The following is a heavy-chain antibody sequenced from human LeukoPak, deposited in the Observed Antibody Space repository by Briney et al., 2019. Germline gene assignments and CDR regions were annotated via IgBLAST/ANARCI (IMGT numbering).Heavy chain of an antibody. Sequence: GGSLRLSCAASGFTFSSYAMHWVRQAPGKGLEWVAVIPYDGSNKYYADSVKGRFTISRDNSKNTLYLQMNSLRAEDTAVYYCASNTIFGVVILYYFDYWGQGTLVTVSS. J-gene: IGHJ4*02. CDR3: ASNTIFGVVILYYFDY. V-gene: IGHV3-30-3*01. CDR1: GFTFSSYA. CDR2: IPYDGSNK. D-gene: IGHD3-3*01.